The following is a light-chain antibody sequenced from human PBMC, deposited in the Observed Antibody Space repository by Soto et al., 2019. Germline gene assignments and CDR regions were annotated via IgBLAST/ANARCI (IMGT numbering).Light chain of an antibody. J-gene: IGKJ1*01. CDR1: QSVSNNY. CDR2: GAS. V-gene: IGKV3-20*01. Sequence: ILTQNPVTLSLSTGERATRSWRASQSVSNNYLAWYQQKPGQAPRLLIDGASNRATGIPDRFSGSGSGTDFTLTISRLEPEDFPVYYCQQYGSSGTFGQGTKVDIK. CDR3: QQYGSSGT.